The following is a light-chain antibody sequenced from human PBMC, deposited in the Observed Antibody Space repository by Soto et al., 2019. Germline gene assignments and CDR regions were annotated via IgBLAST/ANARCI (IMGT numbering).Light chain of an antibody. J-gene: IGKJ1*01. CDR2: GAS. CDR3: QHYGYSPWT. Sequence: IRQPHAQGTRAVSGGGRATNTSRASQSVSSNLAWYQQKPGQAPRLLIYGASTRATGIPDRFSGSGSGTEFTRTITRLELEDSAVYFCQHYGYSPWTLGQGTKVDIK. V-gene: IGKV3-20*01. CDR1: QSVSSN.